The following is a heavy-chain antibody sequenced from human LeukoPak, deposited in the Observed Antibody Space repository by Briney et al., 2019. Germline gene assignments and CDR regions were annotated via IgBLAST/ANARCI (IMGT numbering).Heavy chain of an antibody. CDR1: GFTFSSYS. Sequence: GGSLRLSCAASGFTFSSYSMNWVRQAPGKGLEWVSSISGSSSYIYYADSVKGRFTISRDNAKNSLYLQMNSLRAEDTAVYYCGAICGGDCYSFYGMDVWGQGTTVTVSS. J-gene: IGHJ6*02. CDR3: GAICGGDCYSFYGMDV. V-gene: IGHV3-21*01. CDR2: ISGSSSYI. D-gene: IGHD2-21*02.